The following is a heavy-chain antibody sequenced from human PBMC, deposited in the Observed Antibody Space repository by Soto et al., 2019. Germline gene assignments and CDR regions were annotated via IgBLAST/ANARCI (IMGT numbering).Heavy chain of an antibody. D-gene: IGHD3-16*02. CDR1: GYSFTSYG. V-gene: IGHV1-18*01. Sequence: ASVKVSCKASGYSFTSYGISWLRHAPGQGLELMGWISAYNGNTNYAQKLQGRVTMTTDTSTSTAYMELRSLRSDDTAVYYCARVEFLMITFGGVIVMDYYYYMDVWGKGTTVTVSS. J-gene: IGHJ6*03. CDR2: ISAYNGNT. CDR3: ARVEFLMITFGGVIVMDYYYYMDV.